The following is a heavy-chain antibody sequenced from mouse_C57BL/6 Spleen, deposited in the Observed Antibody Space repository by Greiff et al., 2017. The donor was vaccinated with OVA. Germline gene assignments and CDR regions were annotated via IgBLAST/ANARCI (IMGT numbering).Heavy chain of an antibody. Sequence: EVQLQQSGPELVKPGASVKISCKASGYTFTDYYMNWVKQSHGKSLEWIGDINPNNGGTSYNQKFKGKATLTVDKSSSTAYMELRSLTSEDSAVYYCARRDYFPWFADWGQGTLVTVSA. CDR2: INPNNGGT. D-gene: IGHD1-1*01. CDR1: GYTFTDYY. J-gene: IGHJ3*01. CDR3: ARRDYFPWFAD. V-gene: IGHV1-26*01.